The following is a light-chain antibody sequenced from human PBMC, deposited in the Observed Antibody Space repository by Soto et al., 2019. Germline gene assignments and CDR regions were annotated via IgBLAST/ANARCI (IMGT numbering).Light chain of an antibody. CDR2: DAS. J-gene: IGKJ2*01. CDR1: QSLSSW. CDR3: QQYNSYSPYT. V-gene: IGKV1-5*01. Sequence: DIQMTQSPSTLYASVGDRVPLTCRASQSLSSWLAWYQQKPGKAPKLLIYDASSLESGVPSRFSGSGSGTEFTLTISSLQPDDFATNYCQQYNSYSPYTFGQGTKLEIK.